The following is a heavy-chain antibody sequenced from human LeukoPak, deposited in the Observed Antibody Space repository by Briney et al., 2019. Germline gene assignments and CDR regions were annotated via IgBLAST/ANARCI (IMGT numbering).Heavy chain of an antibody. V-gene: IGHV3-48*01. J-gene: IGHJ4*02. CDR1: GFTFSSYS. CDR3: ARDLGIAAAGGYDY. Sequence: GGSLRLSCAASGFTFSSYSMNWVRQAPGKGLEWVSYISISTSTIYYADSVKGRFTISRDNAKNSLYLQMNSLRAEDTAVYYCARDLGIAAAGGYDYWGQGTLVPVSS. D-gene: IGHD6-13*01. CDR2: ISISTSTI.